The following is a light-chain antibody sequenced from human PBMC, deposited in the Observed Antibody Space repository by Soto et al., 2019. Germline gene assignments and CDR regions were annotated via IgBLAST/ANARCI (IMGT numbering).Light chain of an antibody. Sequence: QSVLTQSSSASASLGSSVKLTCTLSSGHSSYIIAWHQQQPGKAPRYLMKLEVSGSYNKGSAVPDRFSGSSSGADRYLTISNLQFEDEADYYCETWDNNILVFGGGTKLTVL. J-gene: IGLJ2*01. V-gene: IGLV4-60*02. CDR2: LEVSGSY. CDR1: SGHSSYI. CDR3: ETWDNNILV.